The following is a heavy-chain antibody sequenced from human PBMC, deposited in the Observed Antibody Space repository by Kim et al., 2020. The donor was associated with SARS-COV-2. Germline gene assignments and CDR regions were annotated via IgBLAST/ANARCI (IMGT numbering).Heavy chain of an antibody. J-gene: IGHJ4*02. V-gene: IGHV3-23*01. D-gene: IGHD2-2*01. CDR3: TKRTSGAWPFDY. CDR2: ICITGGNT. Sequence: GGSLRLSCEASGFTFTSYAMTWVRQAPGKGLEWVASICITGGNTYYADSVKCRFTISSDNSRDTLFLHMNSLRAEETAVYYCTKRTSGAWPFDYWGQGTLVTVSS. CDR1: GFTFTSYA.